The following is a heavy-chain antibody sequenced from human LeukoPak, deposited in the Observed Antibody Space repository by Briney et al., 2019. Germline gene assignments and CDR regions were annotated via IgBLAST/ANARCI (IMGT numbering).Heavy chain of an antibody. CDR1: GFTFSDYY. CDR2: ISSSGDTT. J-gene: IGHJ4*02. CDR3: TRGHSSSPR. Sequence: TPGGSLRLSCAASGFTFSDYYMSWIRQAPGKGLEWVSYISSSGDTTEYADSAKGRFTISRDNAKNSLYLQMNSLRVEDTAVYYCTRGHSSSPRWGQGNLVTVSS. D-gene: IGHD6-6*01. V-gene: IGHV3-11*04.